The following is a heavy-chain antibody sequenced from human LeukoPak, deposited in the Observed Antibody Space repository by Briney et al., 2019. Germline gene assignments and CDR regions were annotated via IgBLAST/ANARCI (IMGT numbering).Heavy chain of an antibody. CDR2: INTNTGNP. J-gene: IGHJ3*02. CDR1: GYSFTSYA. D-gene: IGHD3-10*01. CDR3: ARSHSLYGSGSRVSSDAFDI. Sequence: ASVKVSCKTSGYSFTSYALNWVRQAPGQGLEWMGWINTNTGNPTYAQGFTGRYVFSLDTSVNTAYLQISGLKAEDTAVYYCARSHSLYGSGSRVSSDAFDIWGQGTMVTVSS. V-gene: IGHV7-4-1*02.